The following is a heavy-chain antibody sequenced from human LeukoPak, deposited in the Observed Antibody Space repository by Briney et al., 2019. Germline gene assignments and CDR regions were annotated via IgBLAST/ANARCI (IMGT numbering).Heavy chain of an antibody. Sequence: PSETLSLTCTVSGGSISSYYWSWIRQPPGKGLEWIGYIYYSGSTNYNPSLKSRVTISVDTSKNQFSLKLSSVTAADTAVYYCARGPVYDYVWGSYRSRFDYWGQGTLVTVSS. J-gene: IGHJ4*02. CDR3: ARGPVYDYVWGSYRSRFDY. CDR2: IYYSGST. CDR1: GGSISSYY. V-gene: IGHV4-59*01. D-gene: IGHD3-16*02.